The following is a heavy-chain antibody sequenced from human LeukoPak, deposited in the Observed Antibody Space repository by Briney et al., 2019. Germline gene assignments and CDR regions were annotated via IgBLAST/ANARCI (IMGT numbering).Heavy chain of an antibody. CDR3: ARGTTGTFRWYDP. CDR1: GGSISSYY. J-gene: IGHJ5*02. D-gene: IGHD1-1*01. CDR2: IYYSGST. Sequence: SETLSLTCTVSGGSISSYYWSWIRQPPGKGLEWIGYIYYSGSTNYNPSLMSRVTISVDTSKNQFSLKLSSVTAADTAVYYCARGTTGTFRWYDPWGQGTLVTVSS. V-gene: IGHV4-59*01.